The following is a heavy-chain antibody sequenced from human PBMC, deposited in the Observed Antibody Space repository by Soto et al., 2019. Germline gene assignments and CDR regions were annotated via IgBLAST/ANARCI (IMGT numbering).Heavy chain of an antibody. D-gene: IGHD6-6*01. Sequence: PGGSLRLSCAASGFTFSSYDMHWVRQATGKGLEWVSAIGTAGDTYYPGSVKGRFTISRENAKNSLYLQMNSLRAGDTAVYYCAGGGSSSSDNWFDPWGQGTLVTVSS. J-gene: IGHJ5*02. CDR3: AGGGSSSSDNWFDP. V-gene: IGHV3-13*01. CDR1: GFTFSSYD. CDR2: IGTAGDT.